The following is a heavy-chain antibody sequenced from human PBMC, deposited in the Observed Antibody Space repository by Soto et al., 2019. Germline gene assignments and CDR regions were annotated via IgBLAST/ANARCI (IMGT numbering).Heavy chain of an antibody. CDR2: IYYSGST. Sequence: SETLSLTCTVSGGSISSGGYYWSWIRQHPGKGLEWIGYIYYSGSTYYNPSLKSRVTISVDTSKNQFSLKLSSVTAADTAVYYCERTVDTATISDYWGQGTLVTVSS. V-gene: IGHV4-31*03. CDR3: ERTVDTATISDY. CDR1: GGSISSGGYY. D-gene: IGHD5-18*01. J-gene: IGHJ4*02.